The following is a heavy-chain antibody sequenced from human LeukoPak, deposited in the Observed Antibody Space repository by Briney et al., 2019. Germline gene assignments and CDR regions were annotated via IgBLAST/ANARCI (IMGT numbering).Heavy chain of an antibody. Sequence: PSETLSLTCTVSAGSISTYYWTWIRQPAGKGLEWIGHIYSSGSTNYHPSLKWRVPMSLDTSENQFSLKLRSVTAADTAVYYCARVKSYYGSGSFNTGRYYYYYMDVWGKGTTVTISS. J-gene: IGHJ6*03. D-gene: IGHD3-10*01. CDR3: ARVKSYYGSGSFNTGRYYYYYMDV. V-gene: IGHV4-4*07. CDR1: AGSISTYY. CDR2: IYSSGST.